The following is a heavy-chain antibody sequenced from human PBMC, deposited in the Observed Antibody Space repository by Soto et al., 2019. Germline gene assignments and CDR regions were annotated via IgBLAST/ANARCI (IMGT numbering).Heavy chain of an antibody. CDR2: ILYDGSNK. D-gene: IGHD3-10*01. CDR1: GFTFSSYG. CDR3: AKEMVRGANYYFYGMDI. J-gene: IGHJ6*02. V-gene: IGHV3-30*18. Sequence: GGSLRLSCAASGFTFSSYGMHWVRQAPGKGLEWVAVILYDGSNKYYADSVKGRFTISRDNSKNTLYLQMNSLRAEDTAVYYCAKEMVRGANYYFYGMDIWGQGTTVTVSS.